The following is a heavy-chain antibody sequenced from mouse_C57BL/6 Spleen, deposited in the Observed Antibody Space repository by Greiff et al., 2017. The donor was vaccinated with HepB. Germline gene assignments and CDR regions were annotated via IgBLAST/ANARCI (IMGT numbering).Heavy chain of an antibody. V-gene: IGHV1-82*01. CDR1: GYAFSSSW. Sequence: QVQLQQSGPELVKPGASVKISCKASGYAFSSSWMNWVKQRPGKGLEWIGRIYPGDGDTNYNGKFKGKATLTADKSSSTAYMQLSSLTSEDSAVYFCARDYGSPAWFAYWGQGTLVTVSA. D-gene: IGHD1-2*01. CDR3: ARDYGSPAWFAY. CDR2: IYPGDGDT. J-gene: IGHJ3*01.